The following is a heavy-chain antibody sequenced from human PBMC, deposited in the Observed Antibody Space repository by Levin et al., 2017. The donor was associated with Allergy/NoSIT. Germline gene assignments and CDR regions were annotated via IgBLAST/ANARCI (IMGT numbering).Heavy chain of an antibody. V-gene: IGHV3-15*01. CDR3: SKEIQGGLDY. Sequence: GESLKISCVASGLIFDNAWMHWLRQVPGKGLQWVGRIKSQAAGGTTHYAAPVKDRFTISRDDSKNTLFLQMDSLNTEDTALYYCSKEIQGGLDYWGQGTLVTVSS. J-gene: IGHJ4*02. CDR1: GLIFDNAW. D-gene: IGHD5-18*01. CDR2: IKSQAAGGTT.